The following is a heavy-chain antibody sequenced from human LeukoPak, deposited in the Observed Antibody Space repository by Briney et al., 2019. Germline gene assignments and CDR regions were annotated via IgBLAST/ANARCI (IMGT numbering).Heavy chain of an antibody. Sequence: SVRVSCKASGGTFSSDPINWVRQAPGQGPEWMGGIIPILETPDYAQRFQGRVTITADESTSTAYLELSSLRSEDTAVYFCAGGATDDRDWFDPWGQGTLVTASS. CDR1: GGTFSSDP. V-gene: IGHV1-69*01. CDR3: AGGATDDRDWFDP. CDR2: IIPILETP. J-gene: IGHJ5*02. D-gene: IGHD3-22*01.